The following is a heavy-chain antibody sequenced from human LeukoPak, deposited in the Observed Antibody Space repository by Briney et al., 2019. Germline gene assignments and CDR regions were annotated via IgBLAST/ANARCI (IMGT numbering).Heavy chain of an antibody. V-gene: IGHV3-23*01. Sequence: GGSLILSCAASGFTFSSYAMNWVRQAPGKGLEWVSAISGAGDSTYYADSVKGRFTVSRDNSKNTLYLQMNSLRAEDTAVYFCAKEESIVATITASGYWGQGTLVTVSS. CDR3: AKEESIVATITASGY. CDR1: GFTFSSYA. CDR2: ISGAGDST. D-gene: IGHD5-12*01. J-gene: IGHJ4*02.